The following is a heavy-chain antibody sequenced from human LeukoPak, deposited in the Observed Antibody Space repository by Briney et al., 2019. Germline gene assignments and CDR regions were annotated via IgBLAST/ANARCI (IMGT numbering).Heavy chain of an antibody. D-gene: IGHD6-19*01. CDR3: ARDKAGPDY. Sequence: ASVEVSCKASGYTFTNYDMHWVRQAPGQRLEWMGWINVGKGNTKYSEKFRGRVTMTRDTSASTVYMELSSLRSEDTAIYYCARDKAGPDYWGQGTLVTVSS. J-gene: IGHJ4*02. V-gene: IGHV1-3*01. CDR1: GYTFTNYD. CDR2: INVGKGNT.